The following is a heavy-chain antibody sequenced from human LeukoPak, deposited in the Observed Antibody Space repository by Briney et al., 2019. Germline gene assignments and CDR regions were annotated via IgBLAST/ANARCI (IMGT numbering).Heavy chain of an antibody. D-gene: IGHD6-19*01. J-gene: IGHJ4*02. CDR3: ARRTGYSSGAFDY. CDR1: GGSISSYY. Sequence: SETLSLTCTVSGGSISSYYWSWIRQPPGKGLEWIGYIYTSGSTNYNPSLKSRVTISVDTSKNQFSLKLNSVTAADTAVYYCARRTGYSSGAFDYWGQGTLVTVSS. CDR2: IYTSGST. V-gene: IGHV4-4*09.